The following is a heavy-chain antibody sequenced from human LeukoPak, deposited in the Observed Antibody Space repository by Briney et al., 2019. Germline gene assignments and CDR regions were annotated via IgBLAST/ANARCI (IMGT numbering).Heavy chain of an antibody. J-gene: IGHJ4*02. CDR3: ARDLSSYYISVFDY. CDR2: IKQDGSEK. CDR1: GFTFSSYW. D-gene: IGHD3-10*01. Sequence: PGGCLRLSCAAHGFTFSSYWMSWVRQAPGKGLEWVANIKQDGSEKYYVASVKGRFTISKDNAKNSLYLQMNSLRAEDTAVYYCARDLSSYYISVFDYWDQGTLVTVSS. V-gene: IGHV3-7*04.